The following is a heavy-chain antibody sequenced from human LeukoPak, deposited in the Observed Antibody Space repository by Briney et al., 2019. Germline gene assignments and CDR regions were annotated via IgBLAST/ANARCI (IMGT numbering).Heavy chain of an antibody. CDR3: AKQDSYGYD. CDR2: ISGSGGST. J-gene: IGHJ4*02. Sequence: GGSLRLSCAASGFTFSSYGMSWVRQAPGKGLEWVSAISGSGGSTYYADSVKGRFTISGDNSKNTLYLQMNSLRAKDTAVYYCAKQDSYGYDWGQGTLVTVSS. CDR1: GFTFSSYG. V-gene: IGHV3-23*01. D-gene: IGHD5-18*01.